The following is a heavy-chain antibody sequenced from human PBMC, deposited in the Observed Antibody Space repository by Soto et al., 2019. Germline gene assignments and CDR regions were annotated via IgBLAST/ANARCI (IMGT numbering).Heavy chain of an antibody. CDR2: IIGGDGDK. CDR1: GFTFRTFT. Sequence: GGSLRLSCAAXGFTFRTFTMNWVRQAPGKGLEWVSGIIGGDGDKFYSDSVKGRFTISRDNSKDMLFLQMSSLRVDDTAVYYCAKDRDPDGIWTFDSWGQGTLVTVSS. D-gene: IGHD3-9*01. J-gene: IGHJ5*01. CDR3: AKDRDPDGIWTFDS. V-gene: IGHV3-23*01.